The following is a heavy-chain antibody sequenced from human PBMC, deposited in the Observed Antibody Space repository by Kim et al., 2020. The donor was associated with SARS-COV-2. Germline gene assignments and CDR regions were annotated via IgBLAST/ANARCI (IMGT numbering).Heavy chain of an antibody. J-gene: IGHJ5*02. Sequence: SVKVSCKASGGTFSSYAISWVRQAPGQGLEWMGGIIPIFGTANYAQKFQGRVTITADESTSTAYMELSSLRSEDTAVYYCARVAVEQWQENWFDPWGQGTLVTVSS. CDR3: ARVAVEQWQENWFDP. CDR2: IIPIFGTA. D-gene: IGHD6-19*01. CDR1: GGTFSSYA. V-gene: IGHV1-69*13.